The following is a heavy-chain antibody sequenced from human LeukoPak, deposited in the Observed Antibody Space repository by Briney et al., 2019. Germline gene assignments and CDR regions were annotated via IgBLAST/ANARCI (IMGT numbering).Heavy chain of an antibody. CDR3: ARRDIAARLNWFDP. CDR1: GGSISSSRYY. D-gene: IGHD6-6*01. CDR2: IYYSGST. J-gene: IGHJ5*02. Sequence: ASETLSLTCTVSGGSISSSRYYWGWIPQPPGKGLEWIGNIYYSGSTYYNPSLKSRVTISLDTSKNQFSLKLSSVTAADTAVYYCARRDIAARLNWFDPWGQGTLVTVSS. V-gene: IGHV4-39*01.